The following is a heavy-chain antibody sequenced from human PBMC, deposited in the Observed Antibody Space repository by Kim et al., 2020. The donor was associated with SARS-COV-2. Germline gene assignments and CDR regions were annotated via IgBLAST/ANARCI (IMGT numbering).Heavy chain of an antibody. V-gene: IGHV3-11*05. CDR3: ARVDTSMYPLDY. Sequence: GESLKISCAASGFTFSDYYMTWIRQAPGKGLEWISYISSGSSHKNYADSVKGRFTISRDNAENSLYLQMNSLRAEDTAVYYCARVDTSMYPLDYWGQGTLVTVSS. D-gene: IGHD5-18*01. CDR1: GFTFSDYY. J-gene: IGHJ4*02. CDR2: ISSGSSHK.